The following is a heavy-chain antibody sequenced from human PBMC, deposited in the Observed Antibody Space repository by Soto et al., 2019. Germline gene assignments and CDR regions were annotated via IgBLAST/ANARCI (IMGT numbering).Heavy chain of an antibody. D-gene: IGHD6-19*01. Sequence: EVQLVESGGGLVQPGGSLRLSCAASGFTFADYAMHWVRQVPGKGLEWVSGISWNRGSIGYADSVKGRFTISRDNAKNSPYLQMNSLRVEDTALYYCAKSSGWYQLFDHWGQGTLVTVAS. CDR2: ISWNRGSI. CDR3: AKSSGWYQLFDH. CDR1: GFTFADYA. J-gene: IGHJ4*02. V-gene: IGHV3-9*01.